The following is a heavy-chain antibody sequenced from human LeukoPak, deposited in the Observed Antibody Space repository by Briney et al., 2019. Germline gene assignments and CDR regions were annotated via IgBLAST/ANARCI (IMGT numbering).Heavy chain of an antibody. J-gene: IGHJ4*02. CDR1: GFTFSSYG. D-gene: IGHD3-10*01. V-gene: IGHV3-33*01. CDR3: ARDENTMVRGIHFDY. Sequence: GGSLRLSCAASGFTFSSYGMHWVRQAPGKGLEWVAVIWYDGSNKYYADSVKGRFTISRDNSKNTLYLQMNSLRAEDTAVYYCARDENTMVRGIHFDYWGQGTPVTVSS. CDR2: IWYDGSNK.